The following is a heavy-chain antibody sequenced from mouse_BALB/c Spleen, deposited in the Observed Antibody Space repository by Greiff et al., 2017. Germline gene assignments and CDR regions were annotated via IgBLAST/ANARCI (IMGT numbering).Heavy chain of an antibody. CDR3: ARGSYRYHEVGYYFDY. V-gene: IGHV1-18*01. J-gene: IGHJ2*01. CDR1: GYSFTGYT. CDR2: INPYNGGT. D-gene: IGHD2-14*01. Sequence: EVQLQQSGPELVKPGASMKISCKASGYSFTGYTMNWVKQSHGKNLEWIGLINPYNGGTSYNQKFKGKATLTVDKSSSTAYMELLSLTSEDSAVYYCARGSYRYHEVGYYFDYWGQGTTLTVSA.